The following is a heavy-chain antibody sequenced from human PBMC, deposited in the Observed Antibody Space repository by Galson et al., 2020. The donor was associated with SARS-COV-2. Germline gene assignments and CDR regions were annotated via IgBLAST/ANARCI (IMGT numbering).Heavy chain of an antibody. CDR2: INAGNGNT. J-gene: IGHJ4*02. V-gene: IGHV1-3*01. Sequence: ASVKVSCKASGYTFTIYALHWVRQAPGQTLEWMGWINAGNGNTKYAQNFQGRVTITRDTSANTAYMELGSLRSEDTAVYYCARGPVVRGVTITQLDYWGQGTLVTVSS. D-gene: IGHD3-10*01. CDR3: ARGPVVRGVTITQLDY. CDR1: GYTFTIYA.